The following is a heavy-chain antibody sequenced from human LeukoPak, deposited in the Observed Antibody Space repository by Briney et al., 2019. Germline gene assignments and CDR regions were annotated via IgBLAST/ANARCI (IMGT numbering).Heavy chain of an antibody. Sequence: GGSLRLSCAASGFTFSSYAMHWVRQAPGKGLEWVAVISYDGSNKYYADSVKGRFTISRDNSKNTLYLQMNSLRAEDTAVYYCASQQTYYYGSGSYYNPLDYWGQGTLVTVSS. V-gene: IGHV3-30*04. J-gene: IGHJ4*02. CDR2: ISYDGSNK. CDR3: ASQQTYYYGSGSYYNPLDY. D-gene: IGHD3-10*01. CDR1: GFTFSSYA.